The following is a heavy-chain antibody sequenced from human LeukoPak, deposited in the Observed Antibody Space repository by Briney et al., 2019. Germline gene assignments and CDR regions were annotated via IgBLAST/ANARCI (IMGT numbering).Heavy chain of an antibody. CDR1: GYSISSGYY. V-gene: IGHV4-38-2*01. CDR2: IYHSGST. J-gene: IGHJ4*02. D-gene: IGHD3-3*01. CDR3: ARLYFRYCDWNGYFDY. Sequence: SETLSLTCAVSGYSISSGYYWGWIRQPPGKGLEWIGSIYHSGSTYYNPSLKSRVTISVDTSKNQFSLKLSSVTAADTAVYYCARLYFRYCDWNGYFDYWGQGTLVTVSS.